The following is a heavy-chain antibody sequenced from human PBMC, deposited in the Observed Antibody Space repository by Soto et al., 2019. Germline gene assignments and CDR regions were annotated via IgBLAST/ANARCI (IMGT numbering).Heavy chain of an antibody. D-gene: IGHD2-2*01. CDR2: MNPNSGNT. Sequence: ASVKVSCKASGYTFTNYDINWVRQATGQGLEWMGWMNPNSGNTGYAQKLQGRVTMTRNTSMSTASMELSSLRSEDTAVYYCARGPMSCTSSSCPYFFDYWAQGTLATVSS. CDR1: GYTFTNYD. J-gene: IGHJ4*02. V-gene: IGHV1-8*01. CDR3: ARGPMSCTSSSCPYFFDY.